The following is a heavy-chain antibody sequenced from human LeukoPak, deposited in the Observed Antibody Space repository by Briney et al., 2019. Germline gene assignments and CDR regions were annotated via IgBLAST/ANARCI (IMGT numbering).Heavy chain of an antibody. D-gene: IGHD2-21*02. V-gene: IGHV4-59*01. CDR1: GGSISGYY. CDR3: ARLAYCGADCYLPDY. J-gene: IGHJ4*02. CDR2: IYYSGST. Sequence: SETLSLTCTVSGGSISGYYWSWFRQPPGKGLEWIGHIYYSGSTNYNPSLKSRVTISVDTSKNQISLKLSSVTAADTAVYYCARLAYCGADCYLPDYWGQGTLVTVSS.